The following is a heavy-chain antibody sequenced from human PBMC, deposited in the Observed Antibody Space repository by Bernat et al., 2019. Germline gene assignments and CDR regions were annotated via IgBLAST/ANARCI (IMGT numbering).Heavy chain of an antibody. CDR2: ISAYNGNT. CDR1: GYTFTSYG. V-gene: IGHV1-18*01. J-gene: IGHJ6*03. Sequence: QVQLVQSGAEVKKPGASVKVSCKASGYTFTSYGISWVRQAPGQGLEWMGWISAYNGNTNYAQKLQGRVTMTTDTSTSTAYMELRSLRSDDTAVYYCAREKYGDYAGYYYYLDVRGKGTTGTVSS. CDR3: AREKYGDYAGYYYYLDV. D-gene: IGHD4-17*01.